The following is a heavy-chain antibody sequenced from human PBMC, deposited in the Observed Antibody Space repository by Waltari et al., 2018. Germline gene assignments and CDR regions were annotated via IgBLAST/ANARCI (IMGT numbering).Heavy chain of an antibody. V-gene: IGHV3-21*01. CDR1: GFTFSSYS. CDR2: ISSSSSYI. CDR3: ARDRGRRGYDFYYYYGMDV. Sequence: EVQLVESGGGLVKPGGSLRLSCAASGFTFSSYSMNWVRQAPGKGLEWVSSISSSSSYIYYADSVKGRFTSSRDNAKNSLYLQMNSLRAEDTAVYYCARDRGRRGYDFYYYYGMDVWGQGTTVTVSS. D-gene: IGHD5-12*01. J-gene: IGHJ6*02.